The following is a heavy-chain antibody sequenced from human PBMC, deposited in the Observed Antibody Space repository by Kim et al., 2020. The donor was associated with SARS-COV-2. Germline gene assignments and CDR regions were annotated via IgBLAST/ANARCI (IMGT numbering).Heavy chain of an antibody. Sequence: GGSLRLSCAASGFTFNDYYMTWIRQAPGKGLEWVSYMSSSGNRIYYADSVKGRFTISRDNANNSLYLQMSRLRAEDTAVYYCARGGYCTKTSCYINYFDRWGQGTLVTVSS. CDR1: GFTFNDYY. J-gene: IGHJ4*02. CDR2: MSSSGNRI. D-gene: IGHD2-2*02. V-gene: IGHV3-11*01. CDR3: ARGGYCTKTSCYINYFDR.